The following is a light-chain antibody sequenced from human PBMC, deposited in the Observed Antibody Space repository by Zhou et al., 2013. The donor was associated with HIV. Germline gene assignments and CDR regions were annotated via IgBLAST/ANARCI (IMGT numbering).Light chain of an antibody. CDR2: DAS. CDR1: QSVSSY. J-gene: IGKJ4*01. CDR3: QQRRNWLT. V-gene: IGKV3-11*01. Sequence: EIVMTQSPATLSVSPGERATLSCRASQSVSSYLAWYQQKPGQTPRLLIYDASNRASGIPARFSGSGSGTDFTLTISNLEPEDFAVYYCQQRRNWLTFGGGTKVKIK.